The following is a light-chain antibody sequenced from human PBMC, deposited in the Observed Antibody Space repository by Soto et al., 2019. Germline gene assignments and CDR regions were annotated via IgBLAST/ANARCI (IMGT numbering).Light chain of an antibody. Sequence: QSALTQPHSVSGTPWQRVTISCSGSSSNIGTNTVHWFQQLPGTAPKVLIYRTDQRPSGVPERFSGSKSGTSASLAISELQSEDEADYYCAAWDDSLNGHVFGTGTKVTVL. CDR2: RTD. V-gene: IGLV1-44*01. CDR1: SSNIGTNT. J-gene: IGLJ1*01. CDR3: AAWDDSLNGHV.